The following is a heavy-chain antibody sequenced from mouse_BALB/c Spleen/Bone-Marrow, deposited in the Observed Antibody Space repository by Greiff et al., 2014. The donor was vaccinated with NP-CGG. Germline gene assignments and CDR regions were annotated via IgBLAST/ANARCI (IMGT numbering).Heavy chain of an antibody. V-gene: IGHV1-54*01. Sequence: QVQLQQSGPELVRPGTSVKVSCEASGYAFTNYLIEWVTQRPGQGLEWIGVINPGSGGSNYNEKFKGKATLTADKFSSPAYMQRSSLTSDDSAVYFCVREAPRGFACWGQGTLVTVSA. CDR1: GYAFTNYL. D-gene: IGHD3-1*01. CDR3: VREAPRGFAC. J-gene: IGHJ3*01. CDR2: INPGSGGS.